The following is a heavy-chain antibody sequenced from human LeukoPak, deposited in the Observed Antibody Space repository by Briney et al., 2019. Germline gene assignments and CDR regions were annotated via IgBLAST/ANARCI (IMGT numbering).Heavy chain of an antibody. J-gene: IGHJ6*02. Sequence: PGGSLRLSCAASGFTFSSYGMRWVRQAPGKGLEWAAFIRYDGSNKYYADSVKGRFTISRDNSKNTLYLQMNSLRAEDTAVYYCAKDSRPAAPPTTVTTSPYYYYGMDVWGQGTTVTVSS. V-gene: IGHV3-30*02. CDR2: IRYDGSNK. CDR1: GFTFSSYG. CDR3: AKDSRPAAPPTTVTTSPYYYYGMDV. D-gene: IGHD4-17*01.